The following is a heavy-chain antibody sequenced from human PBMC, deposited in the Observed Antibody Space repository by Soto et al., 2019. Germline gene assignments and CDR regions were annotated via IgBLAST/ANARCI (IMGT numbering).Heavy chain of an antibody. J-gene: IGHJ6*02. V-gene: IGHV5-10-1*01. Sequence: GESLKISCRGSGYSFTGYWITWVRQMPGKGLEWMGRIDPSDSYTNYSPSFQGHVTISADKSISTAYLQWSSLKASDTAMYYCARHLGYYGMDVWGQGTTVTVSS. CDR1: GYSFTGYW. D-gene: IGHD3-10*01. CDR2: IDPSDSYT. CDR3: ARHLGYYGMDV.